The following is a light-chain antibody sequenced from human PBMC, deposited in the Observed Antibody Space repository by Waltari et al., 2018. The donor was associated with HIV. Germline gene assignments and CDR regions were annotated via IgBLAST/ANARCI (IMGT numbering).Light chain of an antibody. Sequence: QSALTQPASVSGSPGQSITISCTGTSSDIGGHNYVSWYQQNPGKAPTLMIYEVSNRPSGVSNRLSFSKVGNSAPLTISGLQPDDEADYSCGSYTTSRTPDVFGTGTKFTVL. V-gene: IGLV2-14*01. CDR3: GSYTTSRTPDV. CDR2: EVS. CDR1: SSDIGGHNY. J-gene: IGLJ1*01.